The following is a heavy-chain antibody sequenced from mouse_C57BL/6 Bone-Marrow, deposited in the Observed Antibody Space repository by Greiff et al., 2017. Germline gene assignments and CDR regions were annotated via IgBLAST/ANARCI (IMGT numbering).Heavy chain of an antibody. CDR2: IDPENGDT. J-gene: IGHJ3*01. D-gene: IGHD1-1*01. CDR3: TTTTTVVATEGFAY. V-gene: IGHV14-4*01. Sequence: EVQLQQSGAELVRPGASVKLSCTASGFNIKDDYMHWVKQRPEQGLEWIGWIDPENGDTEYASQFQGKATITADTSSNTAYLQLSSLTSEDTAVYYCTTTTTVVATEGFAYWGQGTLVTVSA. CDR1: GFNIKDDY.